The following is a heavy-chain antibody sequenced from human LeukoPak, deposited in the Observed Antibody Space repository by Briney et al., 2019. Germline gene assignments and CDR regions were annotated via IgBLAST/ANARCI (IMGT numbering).Heavy chain of an antibody. V-gene: IGHV3-23*01. Sequence: PGGSLRLSCAASGFTFSSYAMSWVRQAPGKGLEWVSAISGSGGSTYYADSVKGRFTISRDNVKNSLHLQMNSPRAEDMALYYCAKGDSGYDENYFDYWGQGTLVTVSS. CDR3: AKGDSGYDENYFDY. D-gene: IGHD5-12*01. CDR1: GFTFSSYA. CDR2: ISGSGGST. J-gene: IGHJ4*02.